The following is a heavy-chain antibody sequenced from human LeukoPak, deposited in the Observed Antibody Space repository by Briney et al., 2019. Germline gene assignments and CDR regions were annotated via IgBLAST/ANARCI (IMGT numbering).Heavy chain of an antibody. Sequence: SGGSLRLSCAASGFTFSSYWMQWVRQPPGKGLVWVSRIRTDGSEVSYADSVQGRFTISRDNAKDTVYLQMNSLRDDDTAVYYCAREGPTVTTPMDVWGKGTTVTVSS. CDR2: IRTDGSEV. V-gene: IGHV3-74*01. CDR1: GFTFSSYW. J-gene: IGHJ6*04. CDR3: AREGPTVTTPMDV. D-gene: IGHD4-17*01.